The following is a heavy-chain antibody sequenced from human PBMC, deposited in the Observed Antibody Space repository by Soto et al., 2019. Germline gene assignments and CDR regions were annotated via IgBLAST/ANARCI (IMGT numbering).Heavy chain of an antibody. Sequence: SETLSLTCTVSGGSIRSGGYYWSWIRQHPGKGLEWIGYIYYSGSTYYNPSLKSRVTMSVDTSKNQFSPKLSSVTAADTAVYYCARHGPMTYNWNQHVVWGQGTLVTVSS. CDR1: GGSIRSGGYY. CDR3: ARHGPMTYNWNQHVV. J-gene: IGHJ4*02. V-gene: IGHV4-31*03. CDR2: IYYSGST. D-gene: IGHD1-20*01.